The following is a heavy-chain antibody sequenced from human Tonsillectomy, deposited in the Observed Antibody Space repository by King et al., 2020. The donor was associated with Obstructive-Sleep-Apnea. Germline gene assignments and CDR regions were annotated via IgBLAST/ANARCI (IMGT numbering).Heavy chain of an antibody. CDR1: GYTFTSYY. D-gene: IGHD2-2*01. J-gene: IGHJ5*02. CDR3: ARGVNDVVVPAAMEGWFDP. Sequence: QLVQSGAEVKKPGASVKVSCKASGYTFTSYYMHWVRQAPGQGLEWMGIINPSGGSTSYAQKFQGRVTMTRDTSTSTVYMELRSLRSEDTAVDYCARGVNDVVVPAAMEGWFDPWGQGTLVTVSS. V-gene: IGHV1-46*01. CDR2: INPSGGST.